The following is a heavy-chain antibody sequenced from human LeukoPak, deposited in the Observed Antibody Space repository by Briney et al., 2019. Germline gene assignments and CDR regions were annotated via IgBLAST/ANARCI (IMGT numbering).Heavy chain of an antibody. V-gene: IGHV1-18*01. D-gene: IGHD5-18*01. Sequence: ASVKVSCKASGYTFTSYGISWVRQPPGQGLEWMGWIIAYNGNTNYAQKLQGRATMTTDTSTSTAYMELRSLRSDDTAVYYCARRYSYHYFDYWGQGTLVTVSS. CDR2: IIAYNGNT. CDR3: ARRYSYHYFDY. CDR1: GYTFTSYG. J-gene: IGHJ4*02.